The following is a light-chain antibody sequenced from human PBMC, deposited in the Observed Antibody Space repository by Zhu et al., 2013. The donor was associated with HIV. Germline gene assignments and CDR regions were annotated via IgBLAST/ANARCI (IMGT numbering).Light chain of an antibody. J-gene: IGKJ2*01. V-gene: IGKV3-11*01. CDR2: DAS. CDR3: QHRSEGPPYT. Sequence: EIVLTQSPVSLSLSPGERATLSCRASQSISNSLGWYQQRPGQVPRLLIYDASTRATGIPARFSGAGSGTDFTLTISSLEPEDVAVYFCQHRSEGPPYTFGPGTKLE. CDR1: QSISNS.